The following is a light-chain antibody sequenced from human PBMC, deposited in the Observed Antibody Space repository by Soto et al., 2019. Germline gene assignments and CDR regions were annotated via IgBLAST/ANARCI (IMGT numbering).Light chain of an antibody. Sequence: QSALTQPASVSGSPGQSITISCTGTSSDIGAYDYVSWYQQHPGKAPKLMIYKVTSRPSGVSIRFSGSKSGRAASLTISGLQAEDEADYYCSSYSGISHWVFGGGTKLIVL. V-gene: IGLV2-14*01. CDR2: KVT. CDR3: SSYSGISHWV. CDR1: SSDIGAYDY. J-gene: IGLJ3*02.